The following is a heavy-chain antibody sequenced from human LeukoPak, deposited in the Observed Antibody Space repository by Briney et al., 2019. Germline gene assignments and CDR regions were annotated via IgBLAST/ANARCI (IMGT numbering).Heavy chain of an antibody. CDR1: GYTFTSYG. V-gene: IGHV1-18*01. J-gene: IGHJ4*02. D-gene: IGHD2-2*01. Sequence: ASVKVSCKASGYTFTSYGISWVRQAPGQGLEWMGWISAYNGNTNYAQKLQGRVTMTTDTSTSTAYMELSSLRSEDTAVYYCAREVRSYQPEPFFDYWGQGTLVTVSS. CDR3: AREVRSYQPEPFFDY. CDR2: ISAYNGNT.